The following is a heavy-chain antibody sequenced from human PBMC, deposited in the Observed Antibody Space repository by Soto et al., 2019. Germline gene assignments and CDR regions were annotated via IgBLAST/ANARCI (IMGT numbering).Heavy chain of an antibody. D-gene: IGHD3-10*01. CDR2: IYYSGTT. J-gene: IGHJ6*02. CDR3: TTQGFGILHGLVDV. V-gene: IGHV4-31*03. Sequence: SETLSLTCTVSGGSISSGGYYWYWIRQHPGKGQEWIGYIYYSGTTYYNPSLKSRVTISVDTSKNQFSLKLSSVTAADTAVYYCTTQGFGILHGLVDVWGQGTTVTVSS. CDR1: GGSISSGGYY.